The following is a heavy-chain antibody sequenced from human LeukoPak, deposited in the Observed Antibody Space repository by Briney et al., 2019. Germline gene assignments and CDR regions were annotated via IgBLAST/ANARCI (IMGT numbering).Heavy chain of an antibody. V-gene: IGHV3-48*03. CDR2: ISSSGSTI. J-gene: IGHJ4*02. CDR3: ARARYRRYFDY. CDR1: GFSFSSYE. Sequence: GGSLRLSCAASGFSFSSYEMKWVRQAPGKGLEWVSYISSSGSTIYYADSVKGRFTISRDNAKNSPYLQMNSLRAEDTAVYYCARARYRRYFDYWGQGALVTVSS. D-gene: IGHD3-9*01.